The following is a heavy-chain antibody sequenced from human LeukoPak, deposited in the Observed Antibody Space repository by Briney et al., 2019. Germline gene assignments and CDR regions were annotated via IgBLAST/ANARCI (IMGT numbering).Heavy chain of an antibody. Sequence: ASVKVSCKASGYTFTNYDINWVRQATGQGLEWMRWTNPISGYTGYAQKFQGRVTMTRNTSISTAYMEVSSLRSEDTAVYYCARGNRLYSSSWSSLPFDIWGHGTMVTVSS. CDR3: ARGNRLYSSSWSSLPFDI. V-gene: IGHV1-8*01. CDR2: TNPISGYT. CDR1: GYTFTNYD. D-gene: IGHD6-13*01. J-gene: IGHJ3*02.